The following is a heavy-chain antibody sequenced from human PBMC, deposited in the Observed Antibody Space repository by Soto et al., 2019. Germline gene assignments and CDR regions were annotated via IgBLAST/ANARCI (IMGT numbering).Heavy chain of an antibody. CDR2: INPNGGGT. CDR1: GYTFTGYY. Sequence: ASVKVSCKTSGYTFTGYYINWVRQAPGQGLEWMGWINPNGGGTKYAQKFQGWVTMTRDTSISTAYMEASRLTPDDTAVYYCARVVGSSGYYYSFAYWGQGTLVTVSS. J-gene: IGHJ4*02. D-gene: IGHD3-22*01. CDR3: ARVVGSSGYYYSFAY. V-gene: IGHV1-2*04.